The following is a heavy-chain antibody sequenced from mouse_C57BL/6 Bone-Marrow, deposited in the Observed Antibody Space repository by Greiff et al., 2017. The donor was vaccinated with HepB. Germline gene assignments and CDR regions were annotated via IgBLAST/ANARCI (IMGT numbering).Heavy chain of an antibody. CDR2: IYPRSGNT. V-gene: IGHV1-81*01. CDR1: GYTFTSYG. CDR3: ARGDRNYYYCDY. J-gene: IGHJ2*01. D-gene: IGHD2-5*01. Sequence: QVQLKQSGAELARPGASVKLSCKASGYTFTSYGISWVKQRTGQGLEWIGEIYPRSGNTYYNEKFKGKATLTADKSASTAYMELRSLTSEDSAVYVWARGDRNYYYCDYWGQGTTLTVSS.